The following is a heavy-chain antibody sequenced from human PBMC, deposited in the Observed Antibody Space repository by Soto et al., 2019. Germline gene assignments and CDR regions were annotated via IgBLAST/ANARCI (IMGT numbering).Heavy chain of an antibody. V-gene: IGHV1-69*13. Sequence: ASVKVSCKASEDTFSSYAISWVRQAPGQGLDWMGGIIPFFNTPNYAKEFQGRVTITADESTNTAYMELSGLRSEDTAIYYCAGESEYGGKPLAFLYWGQGNLVTVSS. CDR2: IIPFFNTP. CDR1: EDTFSSYA. J-gene: IGHJ4*02. D-gene: IGHD1-26*01. CDR3: AGESEYGGKPLAFLY.